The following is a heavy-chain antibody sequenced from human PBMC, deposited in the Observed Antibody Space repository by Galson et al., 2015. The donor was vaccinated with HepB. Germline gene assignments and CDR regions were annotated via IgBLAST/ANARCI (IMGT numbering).Heavy chain of an antibody. D-gene: IGHD1-26*01. V-gene: IGHV3-30*04. CDR3: SRDGIVRAPRGDNFCDY. Sequence: SLRLSCSASGFTLSNYAMHWVRPAPGKGLEWVALMSYDGSNKFYGDPVKGRFTISRDNSRNTLYSQMNSLRFEDTALYYCSRDGIVRAPRGDNFCDYWGQGTLVAVSS. CDR1: GFTLSNYA. CDR2: MSYDGSNK. J-gene: IGHJ4*02.